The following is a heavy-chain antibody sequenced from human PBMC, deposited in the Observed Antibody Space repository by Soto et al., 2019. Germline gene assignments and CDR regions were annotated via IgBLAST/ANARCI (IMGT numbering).Heavy chain of an antibody. Sequence: EVQLLESGGGLVQPGGSLRLSCAASGFTFSSYAMSWVRQAPGKGLEWVSAISGSGGSTYYADSVTGRFTISRDNSKNTLYLQMNSLRAEDTAVYYCAKGPTDYGDYQTPYYFDYWGQGTLVTVSS. CDR2: ISGSGGST. J-gene: IGHJ4*02. CDR1: GFTFSSYA. V-gene: IGHV3-23*01. CDR3: AKGPTDYGDYQTPYYFDY. D-gene: IGHD4-17*01.